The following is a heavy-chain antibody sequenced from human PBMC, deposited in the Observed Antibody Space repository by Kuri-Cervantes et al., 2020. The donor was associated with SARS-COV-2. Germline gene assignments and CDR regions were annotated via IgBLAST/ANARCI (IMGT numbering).Heavy chain of an antibody. CDR1: GFRFTTYW. D-gene: IGHD1-26*01. J-gene: IGHJ3*01. CDR2: IYPTDSDT. V-gene: IGHV5-51*01. CDR3: ARTRGSYYTDAFDL. Sequence: GGSLKTSCKGSGFRFTTYWIGWVRQMPGKGLEWMAIIYPTDSDTRYSPSFQGQVTISADKSISTAYLQWSSLKASDSAMYYCARTRGSYYTDAFDLWGQGTMVTVSS.